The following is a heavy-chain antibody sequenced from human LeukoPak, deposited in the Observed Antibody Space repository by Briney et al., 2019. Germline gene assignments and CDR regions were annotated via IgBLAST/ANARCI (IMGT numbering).Heavy chain of an antibody. CDR1: GFTFSSYW. Sequence: GGSLRLSCAASGFTFSSYWMHWVRQAPGKGLVWVSRINSDGSSTNYADSVKGRFTISRDNAKKTLYLQVNSLRAEDTAVYYCARLTLRGVIQWGQGTLVTVSS. V-gene: IGHV3-74*01. CDR2: INSDGSST. CDR3: ARLTLRGVIQ. D-gene: IGHD3-10*01. J-gene: IGHJ4*02.